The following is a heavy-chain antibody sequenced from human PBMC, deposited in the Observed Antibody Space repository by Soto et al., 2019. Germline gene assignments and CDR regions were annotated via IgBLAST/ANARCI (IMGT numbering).Heavy chain of an antibody. CDR3: AKDGGIVKRPFDY. CDR2: ISSSSSST. J-gene: IGHJ4*02. Sequence: GGSLRLSCAASGFTFSSYSMNWVRQAPGKGLEWVSYISSSSSSTSYADSVQGRFTISRDNAKNSLYLQMNSLRAEDTAVYYCAKDGGIVKRPFDYWGQGTLVTVSS. D-gene: IGHD3-16*01. V-gene: IGHV3-48*01. CDR1: GFTFSSYS.